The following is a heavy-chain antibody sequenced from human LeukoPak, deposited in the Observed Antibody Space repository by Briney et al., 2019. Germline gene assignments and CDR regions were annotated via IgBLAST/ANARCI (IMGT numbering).Heavy chain of an antibody. J-gene: IGHJ6*03. CDR3: ARGSTDYYYYMDV. Sequence: SETLSLTCTVSGGSINNYYWSWIRQPPGKGLEWIGYIYTSGSTNCNPSLKSRVTMSIDTSKNQFSLKLSSVTAADTAVYYCARGSTDYYYYMDVWGKGTTVTVSS. D-gene: IGHD2-2*01. CDR2: IYTSGST. V-gene: IGHV4-4*08. CDR1: GGSINNYY.